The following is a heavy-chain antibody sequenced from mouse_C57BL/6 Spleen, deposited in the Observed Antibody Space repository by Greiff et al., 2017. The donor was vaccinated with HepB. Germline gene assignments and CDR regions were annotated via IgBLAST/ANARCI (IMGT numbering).Heavy chain of an antibody. D-gene: IGHD1-1*01. CDR2: IDPETGGT. CDR1: GYTFTDYE. CDR3: TRFITHYFDY. V-gene: IGHV1-15*01. J-gene: IGHJ2*01. Sequence: VQLQQSGAELVRPGASVTLSCKASGYTFTDYEMHWVKQTPVHGLEWIGAIDPETGGTDYNQKFKGKAILTADKSSSTAYMELRSLTSEDSAVYYCTRFITHYFDYWGQGTTLTVSS.